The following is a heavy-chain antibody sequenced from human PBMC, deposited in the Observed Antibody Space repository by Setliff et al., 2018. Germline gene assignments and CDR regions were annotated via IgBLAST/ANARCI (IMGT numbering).Heavy chain of an antibody. CDR1: GESFSNNY. V-gene: IGHV4-4*08. Sequence: SETLSLTCSVYGESFSNNYWSWIRQSPGKGLEWVGRLHTSGSTNYNPSLKSRVTISVDTSKNQFSLKVTSVTAADTAVYFCARDNTIVGATDYWGQGTLVTVSS. J-gene: IGHJ4*02. CDR2: LHTSGST. CDR3: ARDNTIVGATDY. D-gene: IGHD1-26*01.